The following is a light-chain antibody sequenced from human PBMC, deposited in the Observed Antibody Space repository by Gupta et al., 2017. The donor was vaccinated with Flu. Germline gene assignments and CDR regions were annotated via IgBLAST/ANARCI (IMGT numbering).Light chain of an antibody. CDR2: DNN. V-gene: IGLV3-21*02. CDR3: QVWDSSSDHPV. J-gene: IGLJ2*01. CDR1: NIGSKS. Sequence: SYVLTQPPSVSVAPGQTARITCGGNNIGSKSVHWYRQKPGQAPVLVLYDNNDRPSGIPERFSGSNSGNTATLTISRVEAGGEADYYCQVWDSSSDHPVFGGGTKLTVL.